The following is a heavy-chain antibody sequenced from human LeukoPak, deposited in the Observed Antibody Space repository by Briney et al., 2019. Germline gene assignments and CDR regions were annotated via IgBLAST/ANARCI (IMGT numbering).Heavy chain of an antibody. J-gene: IGHJ5*02. V-gene: IGHV3-23*01. Sequence: HPGGSLRLSCAASGFTFSSYAMTWVRQAPGKGLEWVSGLSGNGGSTYYADSVKGRFTISRVNFKNTLYLQMNSLRVEDSGVYYCAKDLMIGTLGWFDPWGQGTLVTVSS. CDR3: AKDLMIGTLGWFDP. CDR1: GFTFSSYA. CDR2: LSGNGGST. D-gene: IGHD1-7*01.